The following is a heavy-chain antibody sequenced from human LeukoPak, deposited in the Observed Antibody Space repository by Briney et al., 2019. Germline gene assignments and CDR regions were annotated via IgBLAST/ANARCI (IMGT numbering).Heavy chain of an antibody. CDR2: INPNSGGT. Sequence: ASVKVSCKASGYTFTGYYMHWVRQAPGQGLEWMGWINPNSGGTNYAQKFQDRVTMTRDTSISTAHMELSRLRSDGTAVYYCARLRQGYCSSTSCWFDPWGQGTLVTVSS. D-gene: IGHD2-2*01. J-gene: IGHJ5*02. CDR1: GYTFTGYY. CDR3: ARLRQGYCSSTSCWFDP. V-gene: IGHV1-2*02.